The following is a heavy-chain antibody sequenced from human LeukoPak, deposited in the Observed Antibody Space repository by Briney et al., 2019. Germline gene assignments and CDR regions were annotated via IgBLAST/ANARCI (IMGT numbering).Heavy chain of an antibody. J-gene: IGHJ6*04. D-gene: IGHD3-10*02. V-gene: IGHV3-20*04. Sequence: GGSLRLSCAASGFTFDDYGISWVRQAPGKGLEWVSGINWNGGSTGYADSVKGRFTISRDNAKNSLYLQMNSLRAEDTAVYYCAELGITMIGGVWGKGTTVTISS. CDR1: GFTFDDYG. CDR2: INWNGGST. CDR3: AELGITMIGGV.